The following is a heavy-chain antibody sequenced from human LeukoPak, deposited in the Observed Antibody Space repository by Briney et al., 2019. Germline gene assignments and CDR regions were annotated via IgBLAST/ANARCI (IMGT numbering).Heavy chain of an antibody. CDR2: ISYDGSNK. V-gene: IGHV3-30*18. D-gene: IGHD4-11*01. CDR3: GKNGNSNYVLDY. Sequence: GGSLRLSCTASGFTFTNAWMNWVRQAPGKGLEWVAVISYDGSNKYYADSVKGRFTISRDNSKNTLYLQMNSLRAEDTAVYYCGKNGNSNYVLDYWGQGTLVTVSS. CDR1: GFTFTNAW. J-gene: IGHJ4*02.